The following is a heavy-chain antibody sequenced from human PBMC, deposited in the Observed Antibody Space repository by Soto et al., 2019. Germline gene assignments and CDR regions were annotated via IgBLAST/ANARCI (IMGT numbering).Heavy chain of an antibody. CDR1: GFTFSSYW. Sequence: GGSLRLSCAASGFTFSSYWMSWVRQAPGKGLEWVANIKQDGSEKYYVDPVKGRFTISRDNAKNSLYLQMNSLRAEDTAVYYCARGPEYSSSSWVVYYYYYGMDVWGQGTTVTVSS. CDR2: IKQDGSEK. CDR3: ARGPEYSSSSWVVYYYYYGMDV. D-gene: IGHD6-6*01. J-gene: IGHJ6*02. V-gene: IGHV3-7*05.